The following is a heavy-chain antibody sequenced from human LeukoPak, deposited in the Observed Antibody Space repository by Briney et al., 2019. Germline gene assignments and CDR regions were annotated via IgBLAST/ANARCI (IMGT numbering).Heavy chain of an antibody. Sequence: GWSLRLSCAGSGCIFSSYGMHWVRQAPGKGLEGVAVIWYGGSNKYYVGCVKGRSAISRDNSKNTLYLQMNSLRAEDTAVYYCARDRIDILTGYPPHGMEVWGKGTTVTVSS. CDR2: IWYGGSNK. CDR3: ARDRIDILTGYPPHGMEV. CDR1: GCIFSSYG. J-gene: IGHJ6*04. V-gene: IGHV3-33*01. D-gene: IGHD3-9*01.